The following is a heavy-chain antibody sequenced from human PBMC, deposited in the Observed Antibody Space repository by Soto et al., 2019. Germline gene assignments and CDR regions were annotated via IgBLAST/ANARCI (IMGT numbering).Heavy chain of an antibody. CDR3: ARGSSSWSLGTGAYCGMDV. D-gene: IGHD2-2*01. CDR2: ISAGDGIT. CDR1: GYSFSGYG. V-gene: IGHV1-3*01. Sequence: QVQRVQSGAEVKKPGASVKVSCKASGYSFSGYGIHWVRQAPGQRPAWMGWISAGDGITKFSQQSEGRVAIMRDISASTAYRELSSPTAGDTAVYYCARGSSSWSLGTGAYCGMDVWGQGTTVIVSS. J-gene: IGHJ6*02.